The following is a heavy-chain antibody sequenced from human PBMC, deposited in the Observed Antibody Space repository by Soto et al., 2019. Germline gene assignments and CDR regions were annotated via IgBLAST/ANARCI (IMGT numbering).Heavy chain of an antibody. D-gene: IGHD2-2*02. J-gene: IGHJ6*02. CDR1: GFPFSSYA. CDR3: AKGTRSCSTTSCYTVYYGMDV. CDR2: INGGGGTT. Sequence: GGSLRLSCAASGFPFSSYAMTWVRQAPGMGLEWVSAINGGGGTTYNADSVKGRFTISRANSKNTLYLQMNSLRAEDTAVYYCAKGTRSCSTTSCYTVYYGMDVWGQGTTVTV. V-gene: IGHV3-23*01.